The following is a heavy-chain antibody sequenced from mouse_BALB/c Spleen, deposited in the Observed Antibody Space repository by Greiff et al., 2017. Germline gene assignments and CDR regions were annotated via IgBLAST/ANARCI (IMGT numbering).Heavy chain of an antibody. Sequence: EVQVVESGGGLVKPGGSLKLSCAASGFTFSSYAMSWVRQSPEKRLEWVAEISSGGSYTYYPDTVTGRFTISRDNAKNTLYLEMSSLRSEDTAMYYCARDYGSSYAYFDVWGAGTTVTVSS. CDR1: GFTFSSYA. V-gene: IGHV5-9-4*01. D-gene: IGHD1-1*01. CDR3: ARDYGSSYAYFDV. J-gene: IGHJ1*01. CDR2: ISSGGSYT.